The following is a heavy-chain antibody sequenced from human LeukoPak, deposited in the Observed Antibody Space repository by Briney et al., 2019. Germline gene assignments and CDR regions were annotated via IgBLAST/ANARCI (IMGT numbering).Heavy chain of an antibody. V-gene: IGHV3-53*01. CDR3: AKTGGPWD. D-gene: IGHD3-10*01. J-gene: IGHJ4*02. Sequence: GGSLRLSCAVSGFTFTSYWMSWVRQAPGKGLEWVSVIYSGGTTYYADSVKGRFTISRDNSKNTLYLQMNSLRAEDTAVYYCAKTGGPWDWGQGTLVIVSS. CDR2: IYSGGTT. CDR1: GFTFTSYW.